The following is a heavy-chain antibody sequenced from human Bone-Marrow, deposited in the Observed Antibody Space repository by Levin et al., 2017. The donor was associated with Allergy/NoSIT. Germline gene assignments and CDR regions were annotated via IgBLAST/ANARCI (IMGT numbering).Heavy chain of an antibody. Sequence: PSETLSLTCIVSGGSISSYHWSWIRQPPGKGLEWIGYIYYSGSTNYNPSLKSRVTMSVDTSKNQFSLTLNSVTAADTAVYYCARDRVVASSGTYYYYGMAAWGQGTTVTVSS. J-gene: IGHJ6*02. V-gene: IGHV4-59*01. CDR1: GGSISSYH. CDR3: ARDRVVASSGTYYYYGMAA. D-gene: IGHD2-15*01. CDR2: IYYSGST.